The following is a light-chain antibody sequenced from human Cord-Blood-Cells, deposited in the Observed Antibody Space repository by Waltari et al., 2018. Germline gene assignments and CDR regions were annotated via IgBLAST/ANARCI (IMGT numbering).Light chain of an antibody. CDR3: CSYAGSYTFV. J-gene: IGLJ1*01. V-gene: IGLV2-11*01. CDR2: DVS. Sequence: QSALTQPRSVSGSPGQSVTISCTGTSSDVGGYNYVSWYQQHPGKAPKLIIYDVSKRPSGVPDRFSGSKSCNTASLTISGLQAEDEADYYCCSYAGSYTFVFGTGTKVTVL. CDR1: SSDVGGYNY.